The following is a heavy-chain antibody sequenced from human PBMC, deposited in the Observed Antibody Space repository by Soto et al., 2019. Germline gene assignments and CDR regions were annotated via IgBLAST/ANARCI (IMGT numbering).Heavy chain of an antibody. CDR2: ISSSGSTI. D-gene: IGHD3-9*01. V-gene: IGHV3-11*01. CDR1: GFTFSDYY. J-gene: IGHJ4*02. CDR3: AGEILSGYYDY. Sequence: GGSLRLSCAASGFTFSDYYMSWIRQAPGKGLEWVSYISSSGSTIYYADSVKGRFTISRDNAKNSLYLQMNSLRAEDTAVYYSAGEILSGYYDYWGQGTLVTVSS.